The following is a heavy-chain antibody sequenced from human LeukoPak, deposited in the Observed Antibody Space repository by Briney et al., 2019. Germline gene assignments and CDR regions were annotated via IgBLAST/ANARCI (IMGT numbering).Heavy chain of an antibody. V-gene: IGHV4-30-2*01. CDR2: IYHSGST. Sequence: SQTLCLTCAVSGGSISTGGYSRSWIRQPPGKGLESIGYIYHSGSTYYNPSLKSRVAISVDRSKNQFSLKLSSVTAADTAVYYCARVDSSGYHFYYWGQGTLVTVSS. CDR3: ARVDSSGYHFYY. J-gene: IGHJ4*02. D-gene: IGHD3-22*01. CDR1: GGSISTGGYS.